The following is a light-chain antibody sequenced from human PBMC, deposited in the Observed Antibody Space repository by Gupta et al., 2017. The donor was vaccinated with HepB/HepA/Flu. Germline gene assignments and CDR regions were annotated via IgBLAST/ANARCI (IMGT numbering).Light chain of an antibody. CDR3: QQHYSSPCS. V-gene: IGKV4-1*01. J-gene: IGKJ2*04. CDR1: HSVLYSCNNQNY. CDR2: WAS. Sequence: EIETTQSPDSLAVSLGGRATINCRSSHSVLYSCNNQNYLAWYQKKPGQPPKLLMYWASTRESGVPDRFSGSGSETDFTLTISSLQAEDVSVYYCQQHYSSPCSFGQGTKLEIK.